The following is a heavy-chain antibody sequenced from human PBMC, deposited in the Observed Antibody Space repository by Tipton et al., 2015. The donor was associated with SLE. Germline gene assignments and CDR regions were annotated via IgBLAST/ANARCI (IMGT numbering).Heavy chain of an antibody. V-gene: IGHV4-39*07. CDR1: GGSISSSSYY. CDR3: ARQFAGWSYNWLDP. CDR2: IYYSGST. J-gene: IGHJ5*02. D-gene: IGHD6-19*01. Sequence: GSLRLSCTVSGGSISSSSYYWGWIRQPPGKGLEWIGSIYYSGSTYYNPSLKSRVTISVDTSKNQFSLKLSSVTAADTAVYYCARQFAGWSYNWLDPWGQGTLVTVSS.